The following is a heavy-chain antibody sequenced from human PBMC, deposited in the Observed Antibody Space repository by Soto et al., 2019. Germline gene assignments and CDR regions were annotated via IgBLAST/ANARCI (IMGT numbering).Heavy chain of an antibody. CDR2: ITGSGGST. CDR1: GFTFSTYA. CDR3: AKDRYGDYGGIDY. D-gene: IGHD4-17*01. J-gene: IGHJ4*02. Sequence: LRLSCAASGFTFSTYAMIWVRQAPGKGLEWVSVITGSGGSTYYADSVKGRFTISRDTSKNTLFLQMNSLRAEDTAVYYCAKDRYGDYGGIDYGGQGTMVTV. V-gene: IGHV3-23*01.